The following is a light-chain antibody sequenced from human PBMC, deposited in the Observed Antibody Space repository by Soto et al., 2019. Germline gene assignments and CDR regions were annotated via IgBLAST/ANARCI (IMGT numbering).Light chain of an antibody. CDR1: QGISSY. CDR3: QQLNNFPRT. J-gene: IGKJ1*01. V-gene: IGKV1-9*01. CDR2: GAS. Sequence: DIQLTQSPSFLSASVRDRVTITCRASQGISSYLAWYQQRPGKAPKLLMYGASTLQSGVPSRFSGSASGTTFTLTINNLQPEDFATYYCQQLNNFPRTFGQGTKV.